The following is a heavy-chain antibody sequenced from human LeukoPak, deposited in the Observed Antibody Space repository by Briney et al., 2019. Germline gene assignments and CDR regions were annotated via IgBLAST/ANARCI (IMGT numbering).Heavy chain of an antibody. V-gene: IGHV3-7*01. CDR3: ARVSSSGWDYYYYYYMDV. CDR2: IKQDGSEK. CDR1: GFIFTSYW. D-gene: IGHD6-19*01. J-gene: IGHJ6*03. Sequence: GGSLRLSCAASGFIFTSYWMSWVRQAPGKGLEWEANIKQDGSEKYYVDSVKGRFTISRDNAKNSLYLQMNSLRADDTAVYYCARVSSSGWDYYYYYYMDVWGKGTTVTVSS.